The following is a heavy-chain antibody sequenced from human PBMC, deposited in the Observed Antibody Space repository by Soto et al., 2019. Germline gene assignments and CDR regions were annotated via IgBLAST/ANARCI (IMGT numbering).Heavy chain of an antibody. D-gene: IGHD2-15*01. CDR2: IYWDDDK. CDR3: AHTRRPGCSGGSCYGLYMDV. V-gene: IGHV2-5*02. J-gene: IGHJ6*03. CDR1: GFSLSTSGVG. Sequence: SGPTLVNPTQTLTLTYTFSGFSLSTSGVGVGWIRQPPGKALEWLALIYWDDDKRYSPCLKSRLTITKDTSKNQVVLTMTNMDPVDTATYYCAHTRRPGCSGGSCYGLYMDVWGKGTTVTVSS.